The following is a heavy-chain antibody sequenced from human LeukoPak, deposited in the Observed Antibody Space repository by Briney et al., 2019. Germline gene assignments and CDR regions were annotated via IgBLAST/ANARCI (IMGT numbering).Heavy chain of an antibody. CDR3: ARGYGSGRSWFDP. V-gene: IGHV4-30-2*01. J-gene: IGHJ5*02. D-gene: IGHD3-10*01. CDR1: GGSISSGGYY. Sequence: SQTLSLTCTASGGSISSGGYYWSWIRQPPGKGLEWIGEINHSGSTNYNPSLKSRVTISVDTSKNQFSLKLSSVTAADTAVYYCARGYGSGRSWFDPWGQGTLVTVSS. CDR2: INHSGST.